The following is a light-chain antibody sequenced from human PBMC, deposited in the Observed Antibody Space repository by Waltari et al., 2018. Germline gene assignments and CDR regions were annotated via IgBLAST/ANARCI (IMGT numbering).Light chain of an antibody. CDR1: SSNIGSNA. CDR3: AAWDDSLNGWV. Sequence: QSVLTQPPSASGTPGQRFTISCSGSSSNIGSNAVNWYQQLPGTAPKLLIYSNNQRSSGVPNRFSGSKSGTSASLAISGLQSEDEADYYCAAWDDSLNGWVFGGGTKLTVL. V-gene: IGLV1-44*01. CDR2: SNN. J-gene: IGLJ3*02.